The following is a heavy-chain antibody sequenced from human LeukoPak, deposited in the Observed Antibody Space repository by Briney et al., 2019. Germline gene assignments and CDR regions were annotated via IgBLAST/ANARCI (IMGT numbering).Heavy chain of an antibody. CDR1: GGSFSGYY. CDR3: ARGDGDRFDY. CDR2: INHSGST. Sequence: PSETLSLTCAVYGGSFSGYYWSWIRQPPGKGLEWIGEINHSGSTNYNPSLKSRVTISVDTSKNQFSPKLSSVTAADTAVYYCARGDGDRFDYWGQGTLVTVSS. J-gene: IGHJ4*02. D-gene: IGHD4-17*01. V-gene: IGHV4-34*01.